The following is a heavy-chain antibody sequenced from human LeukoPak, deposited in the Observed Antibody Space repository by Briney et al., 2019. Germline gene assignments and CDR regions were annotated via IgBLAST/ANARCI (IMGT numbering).Heavy chain of an antibody. Sequence: SETLSLTCTVSGGSISSYYWSWIRQPPGKGLEWIGYIYYSGSTNYNPSLKSRVTISVDTSKNQFSLKLSSVTAADTAVYYCARAGSYGGSSGVGYWGQGTLVTVSS. V-gene: IGHV4-59*01. CDR1: GGSISSYY. CDR3: ARAGSYGGSSGVGY. D-gene: IGHD4-23*01. J-gene: IGHJ4*02. CDR2: IYYSGST.